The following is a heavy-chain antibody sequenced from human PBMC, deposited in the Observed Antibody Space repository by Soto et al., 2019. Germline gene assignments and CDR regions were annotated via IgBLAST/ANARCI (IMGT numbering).Heavy chain of an antibody. Sequence: SETLSLTCTVSGGSISSYYWSWIRQPPGKGLEWIGYIYYSGSTNYNPSLKSRVTISVDTSKNQFSLKLSSVTAADTAVYYCARSLSGYDLRRNYYYYYMDVWGKGTTVTVSS. D-gene: IGHD5-12*01. CDR1: GGSISSYY. CDR3: ARSLSGYDLRRNYYYYYMDV. V-gene: IGHV4-59*01. J-gene: IGHJ6*03. CDR2: IYYSGST.